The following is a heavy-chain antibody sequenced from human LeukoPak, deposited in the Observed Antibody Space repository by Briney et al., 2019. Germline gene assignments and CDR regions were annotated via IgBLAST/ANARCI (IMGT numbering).Heavy chain of an antibody. Sequence: SETLSLTRTVSGGSITGYYWNWIRQPAGQGLEWLGRVYSSGVDNYNPSLTSRVTMSVDTSKNQFSLKLTSLTAADTAVYYCAREEFLHEIDSSGYFVYWGQGTLVTVPS. D-gene: IGHD3-22*01. CDR2: VYSSGVD. J-gene: IGHJ4*02. CDR1: GGSITGYY. CDR3: AREEFLHEIDSSGYFVY. V-gene: IGHV4-4*07.